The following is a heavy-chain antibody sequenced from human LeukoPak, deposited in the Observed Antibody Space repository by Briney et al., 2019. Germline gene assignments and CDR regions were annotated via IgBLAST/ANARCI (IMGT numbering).Heavy chain of an antibody. CDR3: ARGPGWDFWSGYAHNWFDP. J-gene: IGHJ5*02. CDR1: GYTFTSYG. V-gene: IGHV1-18*01. D-gene: IGHD3-3*01. CDR2: ISAYNGNT. Sequence: ASVKVSCKASGYTFTSYGISWVRQAPGQGLEWMGRISAYNGNTNYAQKLQGRVTMTTDTSTSTAYMELRSLRSDDTAVYYCARGPGWDFWSGYAHNWFDPWGQGTLVIVSS.